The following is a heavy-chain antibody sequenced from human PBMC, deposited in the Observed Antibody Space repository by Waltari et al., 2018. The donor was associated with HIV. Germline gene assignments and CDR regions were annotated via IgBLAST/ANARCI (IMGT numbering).Heavy chain of an antibody. CDR2: ISSSSSTI. D-gene: IGHD6-19*01. V-gene: IGHV3-48*04. J-gene: IGHJ3*02. CDR1: GFTFSSYS. Sequence: EVQLVESGGGLVQPGGSLRLSCAASGFTFSSYSMTVVRQPPGKGLEWFSYISSSSSTIYYADSVKGRFTISRDNAKNSLYLQMNSLRAEDTAVYYCARGNSSGRWAFDIWGRGTMVTVSS. CDR3: ARGNSSGRWAFDI.